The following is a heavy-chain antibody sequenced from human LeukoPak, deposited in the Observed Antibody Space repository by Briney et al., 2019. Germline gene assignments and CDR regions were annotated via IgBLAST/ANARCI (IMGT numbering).Heavy chain of an antibody. CDR3: ARHYQSSHYYGSGSYLNWFDP. V-gene: IGHV4-59*08. CDR1: GGSISSYY. Sequence: SETLSLTCTVSGGSISSYYWSWIRQPPGKGLEWIRYIYYSGNTNYNPSLKSRVTISVDTSKNQFSLKLSSVTAADTAVYYCARHYQSSHYYGSGSYLNWFDPWGQGTLVTVSS. CDR2: IYYSGNT. J-gene: IGHJ5*02. D-gene: IGHD3-10*01.